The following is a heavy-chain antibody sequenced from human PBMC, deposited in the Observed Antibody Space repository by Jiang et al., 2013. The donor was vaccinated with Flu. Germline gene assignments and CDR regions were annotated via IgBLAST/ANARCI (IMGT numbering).Heavy chain of an antibody. CDR3: ARGSLGYCSSTSCPYSYGMDV. CDR1: GGTFSSYA. J-gene: IGHJ6*02. Sequence: KKPGSSVKVSCKASGGTFSSYAISWVRQAPGQGLEWMGGIIPIFGTANYAQKFQGRVTITADESTSTAYMELSSLRSEDTAVYYCARGSLGYCSSTSCPYSYGMDVWGQGTTVTVSS. D-gene: IGHD2-2*01. CDR2: IIPIFGTA. V-gene: IGHV1-69*01.